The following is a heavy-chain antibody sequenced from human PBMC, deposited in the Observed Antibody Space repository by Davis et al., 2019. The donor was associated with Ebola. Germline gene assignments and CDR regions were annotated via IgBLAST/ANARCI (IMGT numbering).Heavy chain of an antibody. D-gene: IGHD2-8*02. CDR3: ASLRRTITGMDDGFDI. V-gene: IGHV5-51*01. Sequence: KVSCKGSGYSFTTYWIVWVRQMPGKGLECMGIIFPGDSDTRYSPSFRGQVTISADKSIKTAFLHWSSLKASDTATYFCASLRRTITGMDDGFDIWGQGTMVTVSS. CDR1: GYSFTTYW. J-gene: IGHJ3*02. CDR2: IFPGDSDT.